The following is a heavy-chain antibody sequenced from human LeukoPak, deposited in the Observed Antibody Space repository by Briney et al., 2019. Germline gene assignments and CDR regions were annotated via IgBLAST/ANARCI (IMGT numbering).Heavy chain of an antibody. CDR2: IDPSDSYT. CDR3: ARRLQRHFDY. CDR1: GYSFTSYW. D-gene: IGHD2-15*01. V-gene: IGHV5-10-1*01. J-gene: IGHJ4*02. Sequence: GESLKISCKGSGYSFTSYWIGWVRQMPGKGLERMGRIDPSDSYTNYSPSFQGHVTISVDKSISTAYLQWSSLKASDTAMYYCARRLQRHFDYWGQGTLVTVSS.